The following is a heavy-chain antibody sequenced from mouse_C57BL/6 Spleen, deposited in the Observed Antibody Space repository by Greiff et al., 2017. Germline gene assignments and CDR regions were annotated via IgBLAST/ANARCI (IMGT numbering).Heavy chain of an antibody. CDR3: TRDRVYGSSLYYAMDY. D-gene: IGHD1-1*01. CDR2: IDPETGGT. Sequence: QVQLQQSGAELVRPGASVTLSCKASGYTFTDYEMHWVKQTPVHGLEWIGAIDPETGGTAYNQKFKGKAILTADKSSSTAYMELRSLTSEDSAVYYCTRDRVYGSSLYYAMDYWGQGTSVTVSS. J-gene: IGHJ4*01. V-gene: IGHV1-15*01. CDR1: GYTFTDYE.